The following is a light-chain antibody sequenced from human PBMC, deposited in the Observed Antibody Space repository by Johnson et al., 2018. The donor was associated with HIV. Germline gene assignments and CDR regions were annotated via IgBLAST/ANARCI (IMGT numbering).Light chain of an antibody. CDR2: ENN. Sequence: QSVLTQPPSVSAAPGQKVTISCSGSSSNIGNNYVSWYQQLPGTAPKLLIYENNKRPSGIPDRFSGSKSGTSATLGINGLQTGDEADYYCGTWDSSLSDYVFGTGTKVIVL. V-gene: IGLV1-51*02. CDR1: SSNIGNNY. J-gene: IGLJ1*01. CDR3: GTWDSSLSDYV.